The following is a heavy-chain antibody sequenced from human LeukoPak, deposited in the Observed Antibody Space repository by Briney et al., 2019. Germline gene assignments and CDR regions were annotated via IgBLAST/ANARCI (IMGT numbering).Heavy chain of an antibody. V-gene: IGHV3-74*01. CDR1: GFTFSTYW. CDR2: TNSDGSTT. Sequence: GGSLRLSCAASGFTFSTYWMHWVRQAPGKGLVWVSRTNSDGSTTSYADSVKGRFTISRDNAKNTLYLQMNSLRAEDTAVYYCARVATGSYHFGYWGQGTLATVSS. J-gene: IGHJ4*02. CDR3: ARVATGSYHFGY. D-gene: IGHD3-16*01.